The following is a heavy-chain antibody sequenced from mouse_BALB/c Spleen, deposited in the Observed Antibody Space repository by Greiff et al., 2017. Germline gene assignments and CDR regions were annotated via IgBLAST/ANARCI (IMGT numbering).Heavy chain of an antibody. CDR1: GYTFTDYN. CDR2: IYPYNGGT. D-gene: IGHD2-14*01. CDR3: ARSGYRYDVNYAMDY. J-gene: IGHJ4*01. Sequence: EVQRVESGPELVKPGASVKISCKASGYTFTDYNMHWVKQSHGKSLEWIGYIYPYNGGTGYNQKFKSKATLTVDNSSSTAYMELRSLTSEDSAVYYCARSGYRYDVNYAMDYWGQGTSVTVSS. V-gene: IGHV1S29*02.